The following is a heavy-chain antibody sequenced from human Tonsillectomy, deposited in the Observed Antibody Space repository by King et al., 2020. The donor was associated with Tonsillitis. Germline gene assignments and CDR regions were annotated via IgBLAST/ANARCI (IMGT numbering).Heavy chain of an antibody. D-gene: IGHD3-10*01. CDR3: TTDLLTMVVEGGY. CDR2: IKSETDGGTT. Sequence: DVQLVESGGGLVKPGGSLRLSCAASGFTFSNAWMSWVRQAPGKGLQWVGRIKSETDGGTTDYAAPVKGRFTIPRDDSKNTLSLQMNSLKTEDTAVYYCTTDLLTMVVEGGYWGQGTLVTVSS. V-gene: IGHV3-15*01. J-gene: IGHJ4*02. CDR1: GFTFSNAW.